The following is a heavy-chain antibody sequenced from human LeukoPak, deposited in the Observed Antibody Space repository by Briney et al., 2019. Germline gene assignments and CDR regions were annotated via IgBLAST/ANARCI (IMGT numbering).Heavy chain of an antibody. CDR1: GGSISSGDYY. J-gene: IGHJ3*02. V-gene: IGHV4-30-4*01. D-gene: IGHD3-9*01. CDR2: IYYTGST. CDR3: ATQDDMSAFDI. Sequence: SQTLSLTCTVSGGSISSGDYYWTWIRQPPGKGLEWIAYIYYTGSTYYNPSLKSRVTISVDTSKNQFSLKLSSVTAADTAVYYCATQDDMSAFDIWGQGTMVTVSS.